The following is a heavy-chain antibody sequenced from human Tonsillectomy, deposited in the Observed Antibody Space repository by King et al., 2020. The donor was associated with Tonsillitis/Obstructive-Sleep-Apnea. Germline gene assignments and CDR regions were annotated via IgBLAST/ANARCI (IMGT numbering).Heavy chain of an antibody. CDR3: ARDPPIPYGQWLAYYFDY. D-gene: IGHD6-19*01. Sequence: VQLVESGAEVKEPGASVKVSCKASGYTFTAYYMHWVRQAPGQGLDWMGRINPNSGGANYAQKFQGRVTMTRDTSISTAYLELSRLISDDTAVYYCARDPPIPYGQWLAYYFDYWGQGTLVTVSS. J-gene: IGHJ4*02. CDR1: GYTFTAYY. CDR2: INPNSGGA. V-gene: IGHV1-2*06.